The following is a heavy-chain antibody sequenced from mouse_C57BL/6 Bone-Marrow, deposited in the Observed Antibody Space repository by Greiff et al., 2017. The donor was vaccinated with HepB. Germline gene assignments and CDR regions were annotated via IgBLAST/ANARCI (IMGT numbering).Heavy chain of an antibody. CDR3: YYYGSSSFAY. J-gene: IGHJ3*01. CDR1: GYTFTDYE. CDR2: IDPETGGT. V-gene: IGHV1-15*01. Sequence: VQGVESGAELVRPGASVTLSCKASGYTFTDYEMHWVKQTPVHGLEWIGAIDPETGGTAYNQKFKGKAILTADKSSSTAYMELRSLTSEDSAVDYCYYYGSSSFAYWGQGTLVTVSA. D-gene: IGHD1-1*01.